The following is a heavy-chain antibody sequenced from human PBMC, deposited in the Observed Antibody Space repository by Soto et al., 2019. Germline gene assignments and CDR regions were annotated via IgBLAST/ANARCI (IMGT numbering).Heavy chain of an antibody. Sequence: QVQLQQWGAGLLKPSETLSLTCAVYGGSFSGYYWSWIRQPPGKGLEWIGEINHSGSTNYNPSLKSRVTISVDTSKNQFSLKLSSVTAADTAVYYCARRGRWLPLRYWGQGTLVNVSS. J-gene: IGHJ4*02. V-gene: IGHV4-34*01. CDR2: INHSGST. CDR1: GGSFSGYY. CDR3: ARRGRWLPLRY. D-gene: IGHD5-12*01.